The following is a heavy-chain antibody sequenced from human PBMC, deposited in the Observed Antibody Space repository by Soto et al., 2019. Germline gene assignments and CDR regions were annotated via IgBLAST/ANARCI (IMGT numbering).Heavy chain of an antibody. Sequence: EVQLLESGGGLVQPGGSLRLSCAASGFTFSTYAMSWVRLAPGKGLEWVSTITGDGGSTFYADSVNGRFTISRDNSQNTLYVQMNSLRAEDTAQYYCATFKDGNSGYYGNWYIELWGRGTRVTVSS. CDR2: ITGDGGST. D-gene: IGHD3-22*01. CDR1: GFTFSTYA. V-gene: IGHV3-23*01. J-gene: IGHJ2*01. CDR3: ATFKDGNSGYYGNWYIEL.